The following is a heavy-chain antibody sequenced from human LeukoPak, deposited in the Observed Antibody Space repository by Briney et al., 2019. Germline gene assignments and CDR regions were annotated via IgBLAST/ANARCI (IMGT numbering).Heavy chain of an antibody. Sequence: PGGSLRLSCAASGFTFNSYTRNWVRQAPGRRLECVSAITPSGTYVAYADSVKGRFTISRDNANNSLYLQMNSLRPGDTAIYYCARDSGGSSWSPPLDFWGQGTLVTVSS. D-gene: IGHD2-2*01. J-gene: IGHJ4*02. V-gene: IGHV3-21*01. CDR2: ITPSGTYV. CDR3: ARDSGGSSWSPPLDF. CDR1: GFTFNSYT.